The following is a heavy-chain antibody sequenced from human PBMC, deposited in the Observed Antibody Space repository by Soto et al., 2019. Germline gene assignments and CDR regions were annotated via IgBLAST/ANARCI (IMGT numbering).Heavy chain of an antibody. J-gene: IGHJ6*02. CDR2: INAGNGNT. CDR1: GYTFTSYA. Sequence: GASVKVSCKASGYTFTSYAMHWVRQAPGQRLEWMGWINAGNGNTKYSQKFQGRVTITRDTSASTAYMELSSLRSEDTAVYYCARGGSGYSAKNLWNPMDVWGQGTTVTAP. V-gene: IGHV1-3*01. D-gene: IGHD5-18*01. CDR3: ARGGSGYSAKNLWNPMDV.